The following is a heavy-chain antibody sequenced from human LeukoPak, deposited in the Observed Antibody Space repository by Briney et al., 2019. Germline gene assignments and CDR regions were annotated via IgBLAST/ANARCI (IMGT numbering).Heavy chain of an antibody. D-gene: IGHD6-19*01. CDR3: ARHLDSSGWYLFFQH. Sequence: SETLSLTCTVSGGSMSSSSYYWGWIRQPPGKGLEWIGSIYYSGSTYYNPSLKSRVTTSVDTSKNQFSLKLSSVTAADTAVYYCARHLDSSGWYLFFQHWGQGTLVTVSS. V-gene: IGHV4-39*01. J-gene: IGHJ1*01. CDR2: IYYSGST. CDR1: GGSMSSSSYY.